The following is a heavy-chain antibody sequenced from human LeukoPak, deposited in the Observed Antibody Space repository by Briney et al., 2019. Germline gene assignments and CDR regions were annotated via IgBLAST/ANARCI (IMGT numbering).Heavy chain of an antibody. V-gene: IGHV3-23*01. J-gene: IGHJ4*02. CDR1: GFTFSSYA. CDR2: ISGSGGST. D-gene: IGHD2-15*01. CDR3: AKDLRGRNCSGGSCSYYFDY. Sequence: GGSLRLSCAASGFTFSSYAMSWVCQAPGKGLEWVSAISGSGGSTYYADSVKGRFTISRDNSKNTLYLQMNSLRAEDTAVYYCAKDLRGRNCSGGSCSYYFDYWGQGTLVTVSS.